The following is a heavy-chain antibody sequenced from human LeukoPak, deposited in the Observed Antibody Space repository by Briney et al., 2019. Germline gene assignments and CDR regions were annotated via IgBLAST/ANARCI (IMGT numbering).Heavy chain of an antibody. CDR3: ARGRHITIFGVAPPTDIWFDP. V-gene: IGHV1-69*06. D-gene: IGHD3-3*01. J-gene: IGHJ5*02. CDR1: GGTFSSYA. CDR2: IIPIFGTA. Sequence: GASVKASCKASGGTFSSYAISWVRQAPGQGLEWMGGIIPIFGTANYAQKFQGRVTITADKSTSTAYMELSSLRSEDTAVYYCARGRHITIFGVAPPTDIWFDPWGQGTLVTVSS.